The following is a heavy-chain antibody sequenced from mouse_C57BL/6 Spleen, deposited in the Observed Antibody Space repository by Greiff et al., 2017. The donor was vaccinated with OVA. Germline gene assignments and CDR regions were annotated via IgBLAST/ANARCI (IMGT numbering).Heavy chain of an antibody. Sequence: QVQLQQPGAELVKPGASVKLSCKASGYTFTSYWMHWVKQRPGQGLEWIGMIHPNSGSTNYNEKFKSKATLTVDKSSSTAYMQLSSLTSEDSAVFYCARSGGQPDYYAMDYWGQGTSVTVSS. V-gene: IGHV1-64*01. D-gene: IGHD6-1*01. CDR1: GYTFTSYW. J-gene: IGHJ4*01. CDR3: ARSGGQPDYYAMDY. CDR2: IHPNSGST.